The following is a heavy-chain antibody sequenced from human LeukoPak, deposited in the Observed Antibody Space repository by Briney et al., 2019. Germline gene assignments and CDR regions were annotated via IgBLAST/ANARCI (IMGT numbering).Heavy chain of an antibody. CDR2: ISYTGST. CDR1: GGSISSYY. Sequence: SETLSLTCTVSGGSISSYYWNWIRQPPGKGLEWIGYISYTGSTSYTPSLRSRVTISLDMSKSQFSLKLSSVTAADTAVYYCARFYRKTYKWNDQPDYWGQGTLVTVSS. CDR3: ARFYRKTYKWNDQPDY. D-gene: IGHD1-20*01. V-gene: IGHV4-59*12. J-gene: IGHJ4*02.